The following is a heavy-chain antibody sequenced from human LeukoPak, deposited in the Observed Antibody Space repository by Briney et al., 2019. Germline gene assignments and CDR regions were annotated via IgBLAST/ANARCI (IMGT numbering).Heavy chain of an antibody. CDR3: ARGSDSSSWFRMYYFDY. Sequence: SETLSLTCTVSGGSISSGDYYWSWIRQPPGKGRGWIGYIYYSGSTYYNPSLKSRVTISVDTSKNQFSLKLSSVTAADTAVYYCARGSDSSSWFRMYYFDYWGQGTLVIVSS. D-gene: IGHD6-13*01. CDR2: IYYSGST. CDR1: GGSISSGDYY. J-gene: IGHJ4*02. V-gene: IGHV4-30-4*08.